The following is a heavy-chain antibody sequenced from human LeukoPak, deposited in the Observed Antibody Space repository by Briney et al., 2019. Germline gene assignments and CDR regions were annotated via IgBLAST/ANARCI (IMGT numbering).Heavy chain of an antibody. D-gene: IGHD6-19*01. CDR1: GFTFSDYY. CDR3: AEYSSGPFYGMDV. Sequence: EGSLRLSCAASGFTFSDYYMSWIRQAPGKGLEWVSYISSSGSTIYYADSVKGRFTISRDNAKNSLYLQMNSLRAEDTAVYYCAEYSSGPFYGMDVWGQGTTVTVSS. CDR2: ISSSGSTI. V-gene: IGHV3-11*01. J-gene: IGHJ6*02.